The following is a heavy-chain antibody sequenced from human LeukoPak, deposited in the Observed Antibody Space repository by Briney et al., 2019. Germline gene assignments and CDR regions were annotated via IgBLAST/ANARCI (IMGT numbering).Heavy chain of an antibody. V-gene: IGHV3-48*03. CDR3: ARGKTSQNIVTRKTYNWFDP. CDR2: ISSSGSTR. J-gene: IGHJ5*02. D-gene: IGHD2/OR15-2a*01. CDR1: GFTFSSYE. Sequence: GGSLRLSCAASGFTFSSYEIHWVRQAPGKGLEWISYISSSGSTRYYADSVKGRFTISRDNAKNSLYLQMKSLRAEDTAVYYCARGKTSQNIVTRKTYNWFDPWGQGTLVTVSS.